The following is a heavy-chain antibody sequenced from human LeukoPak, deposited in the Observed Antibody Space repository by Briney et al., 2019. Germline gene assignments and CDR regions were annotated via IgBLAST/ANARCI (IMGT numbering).Heavy chain of an antibody. V-gene: IGHV1-2*04. J-gene: IGHJ3*01. D-gene: IGHD6-13*01. Sequence: ASVKVSCKTSGYTFTGYYIHWVRQAPGQGLEWMGWINPNNGDTHYAQNFQGWVTMTRDTSISAAYMELSRPTSDDTAVYYCARWGSVPAAGTGNVPAFDFWGQGTMVTVSS. CDR3: ARWGSVPAAGTGNVPAFDF. CDR2: INPNNGDT. CDR1: GYTFTGYY.